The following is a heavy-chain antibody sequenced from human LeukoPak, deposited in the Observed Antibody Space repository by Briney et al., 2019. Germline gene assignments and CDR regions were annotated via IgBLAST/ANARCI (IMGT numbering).Heavy chain of an antibody. Sequence: AETLSLTCTVSGGSISSSNYYWGWIRQPPGKGLEWIARIYYTGSTYYNPSLKSRVTISVDTSKNQFSLKLSSVTAADTAVYYCARRIIAVTGTVVYYFDYWGQGTLVTVSS. CDR2: IYYTGST. V-gene: IGHV4-39*01. J-gene: IGHJ4*02. D-gene: IGHD6-19*01. CDR1: GGSISSSNYY. CDR3: ARRIIAVTGTVVYYFDY.